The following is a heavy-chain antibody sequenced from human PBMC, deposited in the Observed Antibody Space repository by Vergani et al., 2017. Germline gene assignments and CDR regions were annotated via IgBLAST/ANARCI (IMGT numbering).Heavy chain of an antibody. V-gene: IGHV1-69*02. CDR2: IIPILGIA. D-gene: IGHD6-19*01. CDR1: GGTFSSYT. Sequence: QVQLVQSGAEVKKPGSSVKVSCKASGGTFSSYTISWVRQAPGQGREWMGRIIPILGIAKYAQKFQGRVTITADKSTSTAYMELSSLRSEDTAVYYCAKNGPVDYYYGMDVWGQGTTVTVSS. CDR3: AKNGPVDYYYGMDV. J-gene: IGHJ6*02.